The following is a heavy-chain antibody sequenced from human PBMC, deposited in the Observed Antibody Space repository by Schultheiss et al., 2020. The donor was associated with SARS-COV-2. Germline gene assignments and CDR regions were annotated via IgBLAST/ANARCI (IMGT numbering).Heavy chain of an antibody. CDR2: IRGGGAVT. J-gene: IGHJ3*02. CDR3: AKCGYSYGNDAFDI. V-gene: IGHV3-23*01. D-gene: IGHD5-18*01. CDR1: GFTFDNYA. Sequence: GGSLRLSCAASGFTFDNYAMSWVRQAPGKGLEWVSVIRGGGAVTFYADSVEGRFTISRDNSKNTLYLQMNSLRAEDTALYYCAKCGYSYGNDAFDIWGHGTMVTVSS.